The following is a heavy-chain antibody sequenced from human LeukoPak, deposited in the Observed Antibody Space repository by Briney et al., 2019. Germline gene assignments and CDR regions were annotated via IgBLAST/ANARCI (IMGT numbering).Heavy chain of an antibody. D-gene: IGHD2-15*01. CDR3: ARDLLVAATTLDY. V-gene: IGHV3-30*04. CDR1: GFTFSSYA. CDR2: ISYGGSNK. Sequence: TGGSLRLSCAASGFTFSSYAMHWVRQAPGKGLEWVAVISYGGSNKYYADSVKGRFTISRDNSKNTLYLQMNSLRAEDTAVYYCARDLLVAATTLDYWGQGTLVTVSS. J-gene: IGHJ4*02.